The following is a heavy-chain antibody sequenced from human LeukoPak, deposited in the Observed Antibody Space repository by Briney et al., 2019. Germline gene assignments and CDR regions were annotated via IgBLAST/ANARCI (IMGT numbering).Heavy chain of an antibody. V-gene: IGHV4-59*01. CDR2: IYYSGST. Sequence: PETLSLTCTLPGGSISIYYWSWIRQPPGKGLEWIGYIYYSGSTNYNPSLKSRVTISVDTSKNQFSLKLSSVTAADTAVYYCAKGAFDIWGQGTMVTVSS. CDR3: AKGAFDI. J-gene: IGHJ3*02. CDR1: GGSISIYY.